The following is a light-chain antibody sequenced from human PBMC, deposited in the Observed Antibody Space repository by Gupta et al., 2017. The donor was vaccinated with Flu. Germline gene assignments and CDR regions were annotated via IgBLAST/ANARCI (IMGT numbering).Light chain of an antibody. CDR1: QDIRND. CDR3: LQRNSYPRT. V-gene: IGKV1-17*01. Sequence: IQMTKSPPSLSASVGDRVTISCRASQDIRNDLVWYQQKPGKAPKRLIYDVSSLQSGVPSRFSGSGSGTEFTLTISSLQPEDSATYYCLQRNSYPRTFGGGTKVEIK. CDR2: DVS. J-gene: IGKJ4*01.